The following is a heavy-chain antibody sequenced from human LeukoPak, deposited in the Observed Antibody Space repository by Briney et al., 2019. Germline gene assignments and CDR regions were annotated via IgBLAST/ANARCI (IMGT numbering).Heavy chain of an antibody. V-gene: IGHV4-39*07. D-gene: IGHD3-22*01. Sequence: PSETLSLTCTVSGGSISSSSYYWGWIRQPPGKGLEWIGSIYHSGSTYYNPSLKSRVTISVDTSKNQFSLKLSSVTAADTAVYYCARGAYKSITMIVLVNWFDPWGQGTLVTVSS. J-gene: IGHJ5*02. CDR2: IYHSGST. CDR1: GGSISSSSYY. CDR3: ARGAYKSITMIVLVNWFDP.